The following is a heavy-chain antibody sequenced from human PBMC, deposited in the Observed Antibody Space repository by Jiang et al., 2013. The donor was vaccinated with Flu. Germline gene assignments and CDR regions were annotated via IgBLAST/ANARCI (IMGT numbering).Heavy chain of an antibody. D-gene: IGHD3-3*01. V-gene: IGHV4-34*01. CDR3: ARGVPHYDFWSGQNNWFDP. J-gene: IGHJ5*02. CDR2: INHSGST. Sequence: AVYGGSFSGYYWSWIRQPPGKGLEWIGEINHSGSTNYNPSLKSRVTISVDTSKNQFSLKLSSVTAADTAVYYCARGVPHYDFWSGQNNWFDPWGQGTLVTVSS. CDR1: GGSFSGYY.